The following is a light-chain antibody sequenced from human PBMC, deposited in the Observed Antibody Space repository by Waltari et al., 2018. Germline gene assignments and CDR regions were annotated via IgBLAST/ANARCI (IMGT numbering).Light chain of an antibody. V-gene: IGKV3D-20*01. CDR3: QQYGDSPRT. Sequence: EIVLMQSPATLSLSPGDRATLSCGASQSVSSGFLAWYQQKPGLAPRLPIYDTSTRATGVPDRFRGSGSGREFALSISRLEPEDFAVYYCQQYGDSPRTFGQGTKVEIK. CDR1: QSVSSGF. CDR2: DTS. J-gene: IGKJ1*01.